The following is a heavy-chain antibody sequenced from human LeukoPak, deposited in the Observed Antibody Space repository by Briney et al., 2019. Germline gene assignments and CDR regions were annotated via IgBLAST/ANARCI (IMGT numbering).Heavy chain of an antibody. V-gene: IGHV4-59*01. J-gene: IGHJ4*02. CDR3: ARADWFGEYYFDY. CDR1: GGSISNYY. CDR2: IYYSGST. Sequence: SETLSLTCTVSGGSISNYYWSWIRQPPGKGLEWIGYIYYSGSTNYNPSLKSRVTISVDTSKNQFSLKLSSVTAADTAVYYCARADWFGEYYFDYWGQGTLVTVSS. D-gene: IGHD3-10*01.